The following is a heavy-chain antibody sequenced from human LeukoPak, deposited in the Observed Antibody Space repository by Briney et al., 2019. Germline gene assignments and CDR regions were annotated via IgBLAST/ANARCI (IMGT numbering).Heavy chain of an antibody. CDR2: ISAYNGNT. CDR1: GYTFTSYG. V-gene: IGHV1-18*01. D-gene: IGHD3-22*01. Sequence: ASVKVSCKASGYTFTSYGISWVRQAPGRGLEWMGWISAYNGNTNYAQKLQGRVTMTTDTSTSTAYMELRSLRSDDTAVYYCARDGPPGFDDSSGYYYGGYYFDYWGQGTLVTVSS. CDR3: ARDGPPGFDDSSGYYYGGYYFDY. J-gene: IGHJ4*02.